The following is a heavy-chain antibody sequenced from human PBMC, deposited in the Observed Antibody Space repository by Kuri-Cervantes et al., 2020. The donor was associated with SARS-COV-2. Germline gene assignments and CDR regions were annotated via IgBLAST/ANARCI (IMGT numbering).Heavy chain of an antibody. CDR2: INHGGST. CDR1: GGSFSGYY. Sequence: SETLSLTCAVYGGSFSGYYWSWIRQPPGKGLEWIGEINHGGSTNYNPSLKSRVTISVDTSKNQFSLKLSSVTAADTAVYYCASGYSYGPAFDIWGQGTMVTVSS. D-gene: IGHD5-18*01. CDR3: ASGYSYGPAFDI. J-gene: IGHJ3*02. V-gene: IGHV4-34*01.